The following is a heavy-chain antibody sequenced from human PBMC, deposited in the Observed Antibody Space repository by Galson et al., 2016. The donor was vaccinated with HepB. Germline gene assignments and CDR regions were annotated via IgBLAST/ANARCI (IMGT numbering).Heavy chain of an antibody. CDR2: IKQDGSLR. Sequence: SLRLSCAASGFSLETYWTTWVRQAPGKGLEWVANIKQDGSLRYYVDSVKGRFTISRDNAKNSLYLQMNSLRAEDTAVYYCAREFGPDVWGQGTTVTVSS. J-gene: IGHJ6*02. CDR1: GFSLETYW. CDR3: AREFGPDV. V-gene: IGHV3-7*04. D-gene: IGHD3-16*01.